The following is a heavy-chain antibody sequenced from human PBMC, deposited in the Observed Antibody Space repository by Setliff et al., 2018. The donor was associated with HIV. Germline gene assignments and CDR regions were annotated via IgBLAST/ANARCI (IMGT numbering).Heavy chain of an antibody. Sequence: PGGSLRLSCAASGFIFSSYEMNWVRQAPGKGLDWVSYISSSGGSIIYYADSVKGRFTISRDNAKKSLYLQMNSLRAEDTAVYYCAVQLWSPSGMDVWGQGTTVTVSS. V-gene: IGHV3-48*03. CDR2: ISSSGGSII. CDR3: AVQLWSPSGMDV. J-gene: IGHJ6*02. D-gene: IGHD5-18*01. CDR1: GFIFSSYE.